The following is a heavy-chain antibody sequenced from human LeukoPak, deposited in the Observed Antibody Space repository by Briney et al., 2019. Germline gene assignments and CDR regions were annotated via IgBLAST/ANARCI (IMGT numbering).Heavy chain of an antibody. CDR3: AREVGFIVVVPAANLGWFDP. J-gene: IGHJ5*02. V-gene: IGHV1-69*13. D-gene: IGHD2-2*01. Sequence: ASVKVSCKASGGTFSSYAISWVRQAPGQGLEWMGGTIPIFGTANYAQKFQGRVTITADESTSTAYMELSGLRSEDTAVYYCAREVGFIVVVPAANLGWFDPWGQGTLVTVSS. CDR1: GGTFSSYA. CDR2: TIPIFGTA.